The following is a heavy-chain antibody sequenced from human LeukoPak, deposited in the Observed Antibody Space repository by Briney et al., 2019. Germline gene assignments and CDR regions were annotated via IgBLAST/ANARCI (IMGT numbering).Heavy chain of an antibody. V-gene: IGHV3-74*01. Sequence: QAGGSLRLPCTASGFSFSGHWMHWARQLPGKGLVWVSRISPTGSTTSYADSVKGRFTVSRGNAKNTLYLQVNNLRAEDTAVYYCARGPNSNWSGLDFWGQGTLLTVSS. CDR3: ARGPNSNWSGLDF. CDR2: ISPTGSTT. D-gene: IGHD6-6*01. CDR1: GFSFSGHW. J-gene: IGHJ4*02.